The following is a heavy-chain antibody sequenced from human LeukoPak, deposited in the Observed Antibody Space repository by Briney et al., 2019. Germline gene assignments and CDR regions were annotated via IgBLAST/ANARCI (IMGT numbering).Heavy chain of an antibody. CDR2: INAGNGNT. CDR3: ARGPSSWWLLPFDY. CDR1: GYTFTSYA. V-gene: IGHV1-3*01. D-gene: IGHD3-22*01. J-gene: IGHJ4*02. Sequence: GASVEVSFKASGYTFTSYAMHWVRQAPGQRLEWMGWINAGNGNTKYSQKFQGRVTITRDTSASTAYMELSSLRSEDTAVYYCARGPSSWWLLPFDYWGQGTLVTVSS.